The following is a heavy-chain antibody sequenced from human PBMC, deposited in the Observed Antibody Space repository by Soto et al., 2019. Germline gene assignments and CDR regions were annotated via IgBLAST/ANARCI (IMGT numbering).Heavy chain of an antibody. CDR2: IYYSGST. V-gene: IGHV4-61*08. Sequence: PSETLFLTCTVSGGSVNNSGYYWSWIRQPPGKGLEWIGYIYYSGSTNYNPSLKSRVTISVDRSKNQFSLKLSSVTAADTAVYYCARVVVEANNWFDPWGQGTLVTVSS. J-gene: IGHJ5*02. CDR3: ARVVVEANNWFDP. CDR1: GGSVNNSGYY. D-gene: IGHD2-15*01.